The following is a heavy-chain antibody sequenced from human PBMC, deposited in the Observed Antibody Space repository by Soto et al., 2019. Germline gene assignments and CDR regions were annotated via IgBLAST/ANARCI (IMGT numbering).Heavy chain of an antibody. V-gene: IGHV4-61*01. CDR2: VYYSGTT. CDR3: ARSTAVPSTRRSSYFFDY. J-gene: IGHJ4*02. Sequence: PSETLSLTCSVSGGSVSDKTYYRSWIRQPPGKRLEWIGYVYYSGTTNYNPSLKSRVTISVDLSKNRFSLRLSSVTTEDTALYYCARSTAVPSTRRSSYFFDYWGQGTRVTVSS. D-gene: IGHD2-2*01. CDR1: GGSVSDKTYY.